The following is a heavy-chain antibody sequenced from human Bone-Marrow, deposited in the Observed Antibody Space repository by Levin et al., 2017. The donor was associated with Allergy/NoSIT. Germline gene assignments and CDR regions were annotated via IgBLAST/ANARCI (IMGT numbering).Heavy chain of an antibody. CDR3: AKYSQLGAARLFDY. CDR1: GFTFSSYA. Sequence: PGGSLRLSCAASGFTFSSYAMTWVRQAPEKGLEWVSTIGSGFDTHYGDAVEGRFTITRDNSNNMLYLQMNSLRADDTAVYYCAKYSQLGAARLFDYWGQGTLATVSS. V-gene: IGHV3-23*01. D-gene: IGHD6-6*01. CDR2: IGSGFDT. J-gene: IGHJ4*02.